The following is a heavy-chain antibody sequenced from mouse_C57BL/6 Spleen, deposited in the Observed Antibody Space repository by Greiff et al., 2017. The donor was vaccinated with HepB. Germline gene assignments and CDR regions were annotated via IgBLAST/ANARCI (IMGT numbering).Heavy chain of an antibody. D-gene: IGHD1-1*01. J-gene: IGHJ2*01. Sequence: VQLQQSGAELVKPGASVKISCKASGYAFSSYWMNWVKQRPGKGLEWIGQIYPGDGDTNYNGKFKGKATLTADKSSSTAYMQLSSLTSEDSAVYFCARIITTVVATRGYFDYWGQGTTLTVSS. CDR2: IYPGDGDT. V-gene: IGHV1-80*01. CDR1: GYAFSSYW. CDR3: ARIITTVVATRGYFDY.